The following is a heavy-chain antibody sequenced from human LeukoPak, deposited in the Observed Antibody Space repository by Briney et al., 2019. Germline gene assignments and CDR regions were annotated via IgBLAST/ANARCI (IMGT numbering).Heavy chain of an antibody. CDR2: INPSGGST. Sequence: GASVKVSCKASGYTFTSYYMHWGRQAPGQGLEWMGIINPSGGSTSYAQKFQGRVTMTRDMSTSTVYMELSSLTSDDTAVYYCARCSPGDSSNFYAVLQYWGQGTQVTVST. CDR3: ARCSPGDSSNFYAVLQY. D-gene: IGHD3-22*01. V-gene: IGHV1-46*01. J-gene: IGHJ4*02. CDR1: GYTFTSYY.